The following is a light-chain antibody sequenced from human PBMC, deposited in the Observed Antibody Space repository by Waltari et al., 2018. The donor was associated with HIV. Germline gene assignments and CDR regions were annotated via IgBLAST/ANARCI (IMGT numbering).Light chain of an antibody. J-gene: IGLJ1*01. CDR2: GVG. V-gene: IGLV2-23*02. CDR3: CSRAGGSTYV. CDR1: NSDVGSGNL. Sequence: QSAVTQPASVSGSPGQSVTISCTGTNSDVGSGNLVSWYQQHPGKAPKFILFGVGTRPSGVYDRFSGSKSGNTASLTISGLQAEDEADYYCCSRAGGSTYVFGTGTKITIL.